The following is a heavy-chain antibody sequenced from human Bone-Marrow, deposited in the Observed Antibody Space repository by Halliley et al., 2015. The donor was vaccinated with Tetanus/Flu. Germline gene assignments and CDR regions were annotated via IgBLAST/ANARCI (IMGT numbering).Heavy chain of an antibody. J-gene: IGHJ4*02. CDR2: VFPDDSDT. Sequence: QLVQSGAEVKKPGESLKISCKASGYSFTAYWLGWVRHMPGEGLEWMGIVFPDDSDTRYGPSFEGHITISADKSITTAFLQWNSLKASDTAIYYCARGGGNWEPFTYWGQGTLVTVSS. V-gene: IGHV5-51*01. D-gene: IGHD1-1*01. CDR3: ARGGGNWEPFTY. CDR1: GYSFTAYW.